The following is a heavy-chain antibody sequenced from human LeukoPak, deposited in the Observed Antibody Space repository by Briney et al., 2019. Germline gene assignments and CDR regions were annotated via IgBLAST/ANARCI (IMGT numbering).Heavy chain of an antibody. D-gene: IGHD4-17*01. CDR1: GFTVRSNY. CDR2: IFNDGST. Sequence: GGSLRLSCAASGFTVRSNYMSWVRQAPGKGLEWVSLIFNDGSTYYADSVKARFTISRDNSMDTLYLQMNSRRVEDTAVYYCARDPGGDNAYWGQGTLVTVSS. J-gene: IGHJ4*02. V-gene: IGHV3-66*01. CDR3: ARDPGGDNAY.